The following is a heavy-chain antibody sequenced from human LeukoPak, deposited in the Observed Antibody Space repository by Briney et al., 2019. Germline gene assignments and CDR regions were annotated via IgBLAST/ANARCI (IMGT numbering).Heavy chain of an antibody. V-gene: IGHV3-23*01. CDR3: AKDLNYYDSSGPFDY. J-gene: IGHJ4*02. CDR1: GFTFSSYA. CDR2: ISGSGGST. Sequence: GGSLRLSCAASGFTFSSYAMSWVRQAPGKGLEWVSAISGSGGSTYYADSVKGRFTISRDNSKNTLYLQMNSLRAEDTAVYYCAKDLNYYDSSGPFDYWGQGTLVTVSS. D-gene: IGHD3-22*01.